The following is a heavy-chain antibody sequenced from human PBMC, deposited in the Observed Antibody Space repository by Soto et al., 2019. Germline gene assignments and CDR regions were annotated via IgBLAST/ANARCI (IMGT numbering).Heavy chain of an antibody. J-gene: IGHJ6*02. D-gene: IGHD3-3*02. CDR2: ISGSGGST. V-gene: IGHV3-23*01. CDR1: GFTFSSYA. Sequence: GSLRLSCAASGFTFSSYAMSWVRQAPGKGLEWVSAISGSGGSTYYADSVKGRFTISRDNSKNTLYLQMNSLRAEDTAVYYCARVHFWSGYYSYHYYGMDVWGQGTTVTVSS. CDR3: ARVHFWSGYYSYHYYGMDV.